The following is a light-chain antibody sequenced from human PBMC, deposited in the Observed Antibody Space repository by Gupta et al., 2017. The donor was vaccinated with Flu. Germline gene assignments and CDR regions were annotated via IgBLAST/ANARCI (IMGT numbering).Light chain of an antibody. CDR3: QVWGSSGDHFWV. CDR1: NIGSKN. V-gene: IGLV3-21*02. CDR2: DDG. J-gene: IGLJ3*02. Sequence: SYVLTQPPSVSVAPGQTARITCGGNNIGSKNVHWYQQKPGQAPVLVVYDDGDRPSGIPERFSGSNSGNTATLTISRVGAGDEADYYCQVWGSSGDHFWVFGGGTKLTVL.